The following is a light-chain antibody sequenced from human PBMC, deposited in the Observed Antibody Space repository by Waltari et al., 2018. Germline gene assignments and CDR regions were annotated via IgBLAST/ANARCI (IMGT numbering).Light chain of an antibody. V-gene: IGLV3-1*01. CDR1: KLGNTF. Sequence: SSGLTQPPSVSVSTGQTATITCSGSKLGNTFASWYQQRPGQSPVLVIYQDKKRPSGIPERFSGSKSGYTATLTISGALPMDEADYYCLAWDFSTAWTFGTGTRVTVL. CDR3: LAWDFSTAWT. CDR2: QDK. J-gene: IGLJ1*01.